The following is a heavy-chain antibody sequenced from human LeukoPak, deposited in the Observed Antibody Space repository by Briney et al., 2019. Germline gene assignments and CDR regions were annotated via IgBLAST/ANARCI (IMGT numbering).Heavy chain of an antibody. CDR1: GGTFSSYA. Sequence: ASVKVFCKASGGTFSSYAISWVRQAPGQGLEWMGRIIPIFGTANYAQKFQGRVTITTDESTSTAYMELSSLRSEDTAVYYCASGVLRTNAFDIWGQGTMVTVSS. D-gene: IGHD2/OR15-2a*01. CDR2: IIPIFGTA. CDR3: ASGVLRTNAFDI. J-gene: IGHJ3*02. V-gene: IGHV1-69*05.